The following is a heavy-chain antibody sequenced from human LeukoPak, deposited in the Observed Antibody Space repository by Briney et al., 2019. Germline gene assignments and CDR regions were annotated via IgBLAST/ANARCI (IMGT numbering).Heavy chain of an antibody. CDR3: AKDHSSYDILTGYPLT. V-gene: IGHV3-23*01. J-gene: IGHJ5*02. Sequence: PGGSLRLSCAASGFTFSSFAMTWGRQAPGEGLEWVSTINNSGDSTYYGDSVKGRFTISRDNSKNTLYLQMNSLRAEDTAVYYCAKDHSSYDILTGYPLTWGQGTLVTVSS. D-gene: IGHD3-9*01. CDR1: GFTFSSFA. CDR2: INNSGDST.